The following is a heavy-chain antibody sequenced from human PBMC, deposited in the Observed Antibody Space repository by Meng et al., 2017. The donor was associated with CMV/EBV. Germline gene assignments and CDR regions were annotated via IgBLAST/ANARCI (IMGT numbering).Heavy chain of an antibody. D-gene: IGHD1-14*01. CDR3: ARGFSITALSDY. CDR2: ISSSSSYI. V-gene: IGHV3-21*01. Sequence: GGSLRLSCAASGFTFSSYSMNWVRQAPGEGLEWVSSISSSSSYIYYADSVKGRFTISRDNAKNSLYLQMNSLRAEDTAVYYCARGFSITALSDYWGQGTLVTVSS. CDR1: GFTFSSYS. J-gene: IGHJ4*02.